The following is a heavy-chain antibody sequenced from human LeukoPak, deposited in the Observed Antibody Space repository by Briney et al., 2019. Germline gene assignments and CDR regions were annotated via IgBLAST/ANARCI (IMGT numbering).Heavy chain of an antibody. V-gene: IGHV3-21*01. CDR2: IRSSSSYI. CDR1: GFTFSTYS. D-gene: IGHD2-2*01. Sequence: GGSLRLSCAASGFTFSTYSMNWVRQAPGKGLEWVSSIRSSSSYIYYADSVKGRFTISRDNAKSSLYLQMNSLRAEDTAVYYCARDRGARTPYYFDYWGQGTLVSVSS. CDR3: ARDRGARTPYYFDY. J-gene: IGHJ4*02.